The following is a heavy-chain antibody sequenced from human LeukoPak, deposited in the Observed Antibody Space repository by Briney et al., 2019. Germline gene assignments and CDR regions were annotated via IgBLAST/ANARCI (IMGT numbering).Heavy chain of an antibody. Sequence: ASVKVSCKASGGTFSSYAISWVRQAPGQGLEWMGGIIPIFGTANYAQKFQGRVTITADESTSTAYMELISLRSEDTAVYYCAREDGSGSFQPQFDYWGQGTLVTVSS. CDR1: GGTFSSYA. V-gene: IGHV1-69*13. CDR3: AREDGSGSFQPQFDY. CDR2: IIPIFGTA. J-gene: IGHJ4*02. D-gene: IGHD3-10*01.